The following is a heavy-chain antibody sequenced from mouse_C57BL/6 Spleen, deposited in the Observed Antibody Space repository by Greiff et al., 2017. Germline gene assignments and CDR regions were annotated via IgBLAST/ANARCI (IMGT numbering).Heavy chain of an antibody. CDR2: IYPRDGST. J-gene: IGHJ2*01. CDR3: ARRITTVVAPFDY. V-gene: IGHV1-85*01. Sequence: VKLQESGPELVKPGASVKLSCKASGYTFTSYDINWVKQRPGQGLEWIGWIYPRDGSTKYNEKFKGKATLTVDTSSSTAYMELHSLTSEDSAVYFCARRITTVVAPFDYWGQGTTLTVSS. CDR1: GYTFTSYD. D-gene: IGHD1-1*01.